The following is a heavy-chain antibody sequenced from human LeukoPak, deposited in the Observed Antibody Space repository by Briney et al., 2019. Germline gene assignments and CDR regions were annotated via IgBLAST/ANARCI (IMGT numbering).Heavy chain of an antibody. Sequence: GGSLRLSCAASGFTFSDYAMHWVRQAPGKGLEWVAVISYDGSNKYYADSVKGRFTISRDNSKNTLYLQMNSLRAEDTAVYYCARKPLSYSDYEVDYWGQGTLVTVSS. CDR2: ISYDGSNK. CDR1: GFTFSDYA. J-gene: IGHJ4*02. D-gene: IGHD4-11*01. CDR3: ARKPLSYSDYEVDY. V-gene: IGHV3-30-3*01.